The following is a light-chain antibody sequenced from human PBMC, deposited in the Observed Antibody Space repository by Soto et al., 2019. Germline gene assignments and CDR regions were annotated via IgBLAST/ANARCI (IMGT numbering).Light chain of an antibody. CDR3: QQYYSYLALT. CDR1: QGISSY. J-gene: IGKJ4*01. V-gene: IGKV1-8*01. Sequence: AIRMTQSPSSFSASTGDRVTITCRASQGISSYLAWYQQKPVKAPKLLIYAASTLQSGVPSRFSGSGSGTDFTLTISCLQSEDFATYYCQQYYSYLALTFGGGTKVEIK. CDR2: AAS.